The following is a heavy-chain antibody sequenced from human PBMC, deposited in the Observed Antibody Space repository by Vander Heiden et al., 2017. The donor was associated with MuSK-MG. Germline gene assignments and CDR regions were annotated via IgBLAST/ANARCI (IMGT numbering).Heavy chain of an antibody. Sequence: QVQLKESRPGLVKPSETLSLTCTVSGGSISNYYWSWIRQPPGKGLEWIGYGHHSGSTNYNPSLTSRVTISVDSSKNQFSLKLSSVTAADTAVYYCARVPAYCGGDCYPDWGQGTLVTVSS. V-gene: IGHV4-59*01. J-gene: IGHJ4*02. CDR1: GGSISNYY. D-gene: IGHD2-21*01. CDR2: GHHSGST. CDR3: ARVPAYCGGDCYPD.